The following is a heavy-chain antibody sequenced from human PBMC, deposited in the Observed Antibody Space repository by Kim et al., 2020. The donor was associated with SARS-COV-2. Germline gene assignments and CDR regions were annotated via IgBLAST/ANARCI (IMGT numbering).Heavy chain of an antibody. CDR1: GFTFSSYG. Sequence: GGSLRLSCAASGFTFSSYGMHWVRQAPGKGLEWVAVIWYDGSNKYYADSVKGRFTISRDNSKNTLYLQMNSLRAEDTAVYYCARDYDSSGYTDYWGQGTLVTVSS. CDR3: ARDYDSSGYTDY. CDR2: IWYDGSNK. J-gene: IGHJ4*02. D-gene: IGHD3-22*01. V-gene: IGHV3-33*01.